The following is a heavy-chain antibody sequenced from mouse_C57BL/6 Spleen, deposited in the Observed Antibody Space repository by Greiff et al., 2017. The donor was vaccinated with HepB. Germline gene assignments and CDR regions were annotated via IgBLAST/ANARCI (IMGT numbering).Heavy chain of an antibody. V-gene: IGHV1-80*01. Sequence: QVQLKQSGAELVKPGASVKISCKASGYAFSSYWMNWVKQRPGKGLEWIGQIYPGDGDTNYNGKFKGKATLTADKSSSTAYMQLSSLTSEDSAVYFCARGSYYYGSSDWGQGTTLTVSS. J-gene: IGHJ2*01. CDR1: GYAFSSYW. D-gene: IGHD1-1*01. CDR3: ARGSYYYGSSD. CDR2: IYPGDGDT.